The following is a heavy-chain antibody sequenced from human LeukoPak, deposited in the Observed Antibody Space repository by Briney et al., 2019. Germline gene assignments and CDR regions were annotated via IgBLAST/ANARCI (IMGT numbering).Heavy chain of an antibody. J-gene: IGHJ4*02. D-gene: IGHD5-12*01. V-gene: IGHV1-69*04. Sequence: SVKVSCKASGGTFSSYAISWVRQAPGQGLEWMGRIIPILGIANYAQKFQGRVTITADKSTSTAYMELSSLRSGDTAVYYCARESGYSGYLPTFFDYWGQGTLVTVSS. CDR2: IIPILGIA. CDR1: GGTFSSYA. CDR3: ARESGYSGYLPTFFDY.